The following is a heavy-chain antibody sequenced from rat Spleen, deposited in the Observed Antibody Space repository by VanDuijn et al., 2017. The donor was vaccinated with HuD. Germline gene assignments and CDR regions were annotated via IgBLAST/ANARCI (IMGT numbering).Heavy chain of an antibody. V-gene: IGHV5-34*01. CDR1: GFTFSDYA. J-gene: IGHJ2*01. D-gene: IGHD1-11*01. CDR3: ARDVATGY. CDR2: ISSSSGTI. Sequence: EVQLVESGGGLVQPGGSLKLSCVASGFTFSDYAMNWIRQAPGKGLEWVAYISSSSGTIYYVETVRGRFTISRDNAKNTLYLQLSSLRSEDAALYYCARDVATGYWGQGVMVTVSS.